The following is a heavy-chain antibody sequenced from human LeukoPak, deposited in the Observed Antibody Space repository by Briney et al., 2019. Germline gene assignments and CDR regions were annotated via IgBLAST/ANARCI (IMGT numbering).Heavy chain of an antibody. CDR2: INTNTGNP. CDR3: ARDPLVFGVPTALDDAFDI. V-gene: IGHV7-4-1*02. CDR1: GYTFTSYA. Sequence: GASVKVSCKASGYTFTSYAMNWVRQAPGQGLEWMGWINTNTGNPTYAQGFTGRFVFSLDTSVSTAYLQISSLKAEDTAVYYCARDPLVFGVPTALDDAFDIWGQGTMVTVSS. D-gene: IGHD3-3*01. J-gene: IGHJ3*02.